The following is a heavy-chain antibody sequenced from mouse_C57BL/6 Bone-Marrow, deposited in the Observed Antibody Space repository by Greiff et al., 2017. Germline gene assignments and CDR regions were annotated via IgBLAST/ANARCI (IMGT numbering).Heavy chain of an antibody. Sequence: EVQLVESGGGLVKPGGSLKLSCAASGFTFSDYGMHWVRQAPGKGLEWVAYISSGSGTIYYADTVKGRFTISRDNAKNTLFLQMTSLRSEDTAMDYCARYGGTGYAMDYWGQGTSVTVSS. J-gene: IGHJ4*01. V-gene: IGHV5-17*01. CDR3: ARYGGTGYAMDY. D-gene: IGHD1-1*01. CDR1: GFTFSDYG. CDR2: ISSGSGTI.